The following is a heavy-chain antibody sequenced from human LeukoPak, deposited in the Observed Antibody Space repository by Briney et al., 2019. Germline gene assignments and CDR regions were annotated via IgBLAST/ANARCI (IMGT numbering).Heavy chain of an antibody. J-gene: IGHJ4*02. V-gene: IGHV4-59*01. CDR3: ARGALGAHPVDY. D-gene: IGHD1-26*01. Sequence: SETLSLTCTVSGDSISSSFWNWIRQPPGQRLEWIGNIYYSGSTNYNPALKSRVTFSVDTTKNQVSLKPSSATAADTAVYYCARGALGAHPVDYWGQGALVIVSS. CDR1: GDSISSSF. CDR2: IYYSGST.